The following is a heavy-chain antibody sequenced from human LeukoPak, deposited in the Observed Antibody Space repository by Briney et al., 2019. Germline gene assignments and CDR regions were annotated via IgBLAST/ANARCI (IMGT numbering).Heavy chain of an antibody. Sequence: GGSLRLSCAASGFTLVDYAMHWVRQAPGKGLEWVSGISWNSGSIGYADSVKGRFTISRDNAKNSLYLQMNSLRAEDMALYYCAKDIGYYGSGLFDYWGQGTLVTVSS. CDR1: GFTLVDYA. J-gene: IGHJ4*02. V-gene: IGHV3-9*03. CDR3: AKDIGYYGSGLFDY. D-gene: IGHD3-10*01. CDR2: ISWNSGSI.